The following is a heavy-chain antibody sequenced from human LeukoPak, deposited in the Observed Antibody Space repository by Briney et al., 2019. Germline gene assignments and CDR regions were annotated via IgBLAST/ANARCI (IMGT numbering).Heavy chain of an antibody. D-gene: IGHD1-26*01. CDR3: TRGHPKYSGSYFTLAY. V-gene: IGHV1-2*02. CDR1: GYTFTDYS. J-gene: IGHJ4*02. Sequence: GASVKVSCKASGYTFTDYSIHWVRQAPGQGLEWMGWINPNSDGTNYARRFQGRVTMTSDTSISTAYMEVSRLRSDDTAVYYCTRGHPKYSGSYFTLAYWGQGTLVTVPS. CDR2: INPNSDGT.